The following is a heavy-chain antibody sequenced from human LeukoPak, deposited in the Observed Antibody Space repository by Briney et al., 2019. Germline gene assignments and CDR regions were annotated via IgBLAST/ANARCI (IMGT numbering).Heavy chain of an antibody. D-gene: IGHD1-26*01. J-gene: IGHJ6*03. Sequence: PGGSLRLSCAASGFTFSSYGMHWVRQAPGKGLEWVAVISYDGSNKYYADSVKGRFTISRDNSKNTLYLQMNSLRAEDTAVYYCAKDPLPTSGSYPYYYYYYMDVWGKGTTVTVSS. V-gene: IGHV3-30*18. CDR3: AKDPLPTSGSYPYYYYYYMDV. CDR1: GFTFSSYG. CDR2: ISYDGSNK.